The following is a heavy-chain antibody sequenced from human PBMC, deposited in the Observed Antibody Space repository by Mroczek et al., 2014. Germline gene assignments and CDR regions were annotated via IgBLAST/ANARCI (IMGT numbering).Heavy chain of an antibody. CDR2: ISNDGNIK. D-gene: IGHD3-10*01. Sequence: VQLVESGGGVVQPGGSLRLSCAASGFTFSNSPMYWVRQAPGKGLEWVAVISNDGNIKYYADSVKGRFTISRDNSKNTLYLQMNSLRAEDTALYYCVKKPWGGDSYWYFDLVGPWHPWSLSPQ. J-gene: IGHJ2*01. CDR1: GFTFSNSP. V-gene: IGHV3-30-3*01. CDR3: VKKPWGGDSYWYFDL.